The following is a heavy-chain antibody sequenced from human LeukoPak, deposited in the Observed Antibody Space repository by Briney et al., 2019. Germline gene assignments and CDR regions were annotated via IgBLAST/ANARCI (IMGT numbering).Heavy chain of an antibody. CDR2: ISYDGSNK. CDR1: GFTFSSYA. Sequence: GGSLRLSCAASGFTFSSYAMHWVRQAPGKGLEWVAVISYDGSNKYYADSVKGRFTISRDNSKNTLYLQMNSLRAEDTAVYYCARGIGQGIVASLDYWGQGTLVTVSS. CDR3: ARGIGQGIVASLDY. J-gene: IGHJ4*02. D-gene: IGHD6-13*01. V-gene: IGHV3-30-3*01.